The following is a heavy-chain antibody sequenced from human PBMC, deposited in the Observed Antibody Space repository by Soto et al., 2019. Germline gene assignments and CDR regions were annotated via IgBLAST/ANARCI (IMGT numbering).Heavy chain of an antibody. D-gene: IGHD1-1*01. J-gene: IGHJ4*02. CDR3: TTDEEDNGNDGDFDY. V-gene: IGHV3-15*01. Sequence: EVHLVESGGGLVKPGGSLRLSCAASGLPFSKAWMSWVRQAPGKGLEWVGRTKNKGTTDYAAPVKDRFTISRDDSQNMVYLQMDSLKNEDTAVYYCTTDEEDNGNDGDFDYWGQGTLGTVSS. CDR2: TKNKGTT. CDR1: GLPFSKAW.